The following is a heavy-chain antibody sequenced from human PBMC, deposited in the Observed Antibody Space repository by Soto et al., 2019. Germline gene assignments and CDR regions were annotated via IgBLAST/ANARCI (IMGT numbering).Heavy chain of an antibody. CDR1: GFSFSTFG. V-gene: IGHV3-30*18. J-gene: IGHJ6*02. CDR2: ISYDGSNK. D-gene: IGHD3-10*01. Sequence: QVQLVESGGGVVQPGRSLRLSCAASGFSFSTFGMHWVRQAPGKGLEWVAIISYDGSNKYYADSVKGRFTISRDNSKNTLYLQMNSLRAEDTAVYYCAKAHKRDYGSGSYFPTYGMDVWGQGTTVTVSS. CDR3: AKAHKRDYGSGSYFPTYGMDV.